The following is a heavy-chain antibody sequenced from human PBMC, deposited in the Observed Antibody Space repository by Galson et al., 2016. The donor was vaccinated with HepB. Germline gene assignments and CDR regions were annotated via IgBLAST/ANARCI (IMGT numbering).Heavy chain of an antibody. CDR3: ARGGDTSGWYEILL. D-gene: IGHD6-19*01. J-gene: IGHJ4*02. Sequence: SVKVSCKASGGPFRNYAISWVRQASGQGLEWMGGIIPMYGSANYAQKFQGRVTISADESTSTAYMELSSLRYDDTAVYYCARGGDTSGWYEILLWGQGTLVTVSS. CDR2: IIPMYGSA. V-gene: IGHV1-69*13. CDR1: GGPFRNYA.